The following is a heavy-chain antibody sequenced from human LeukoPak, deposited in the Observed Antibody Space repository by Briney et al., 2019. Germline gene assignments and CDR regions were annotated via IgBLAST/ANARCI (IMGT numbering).Heavy chain of an antibody. D-gene: IGHD5-18*01. CDR3: ARGHSGYSYGPVLYYFDY. V-gene: IGHV3-21*01. CDR2: ISSSSSYI. CDR1: GFTFSSYS. J-gene: IGHJ4*02. Sequence: PGGSLRLSCAASGFTFSSYSMNWVRQAPGKGLEWVSSISSSSSYIYYADSVKGRFTISRDNAKNSLYLQMNSLRAEDTAVYYCARGHSGYSYGPVLYYFDYWGQGTLVTVSS.